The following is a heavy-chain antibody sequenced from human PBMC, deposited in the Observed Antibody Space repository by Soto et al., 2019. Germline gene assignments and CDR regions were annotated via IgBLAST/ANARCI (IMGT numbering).Heavy chain of an antibody. V-gene: IGHV1-18*01. CDR3: PRDGYYGSGSYGMDV. CDR2: ISDYNGNT. D-gene: IGHD3-10*01. Sequence: QVQLVQSGAEVKKPGASVKVSCKTSGYTFNNYGISWVRQAPGQGLEWMGWISDYNGNTNYPQKFKVRVTMTTDISTKTVYMVLTSLRSDDTAVYYCPRDGYYGSGSYGMDVWGRGTTVSVYS. CDR1: GYTFNNYG. J-gene: IGHJ6*02.